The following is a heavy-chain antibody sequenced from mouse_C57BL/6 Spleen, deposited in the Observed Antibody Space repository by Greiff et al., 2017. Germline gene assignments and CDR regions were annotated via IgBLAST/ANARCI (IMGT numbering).Heavy chain of an antibody. Sequence: QVQLQQSGAELVMPGASVKLSCKASGYTFTSYWMHWVKQRPGQGLEWIGEIDPSDSYTNYNQKFKGKSTLTVDKSSSTAYMQLSSLTSEDSAVYYCARRGGSYYFDYWGQGTTLTVSS. J-gene: IGHJ2*01. CDR1: GYTFTSYW. V-gene: IGHV1-69*01. CDR2: IDPSDSYT. CDR3: ARRGGSYYFDY.